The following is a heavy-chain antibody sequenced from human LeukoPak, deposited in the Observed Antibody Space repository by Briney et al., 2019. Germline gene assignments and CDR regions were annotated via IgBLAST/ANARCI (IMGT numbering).Heavy chain of an antibody. J-gene: IGHJ4*02. V-gene: IGHV3-66*01. CDR2: IYSGGST. D-gene: IGHD1-26*01. CDR3: ARDRSGSYAFDY. CDR1: GFTVSSNY. Sequence: GGSLRLSCAASGFTVSSNYMSWVRQAPGKGPEWVSVIYSGGSTYYADSVKGRFTISRDNSKNTLHLQMNSLRAEDTAVYYCARDRSGSYAFDYWGQGTLVTVSS.